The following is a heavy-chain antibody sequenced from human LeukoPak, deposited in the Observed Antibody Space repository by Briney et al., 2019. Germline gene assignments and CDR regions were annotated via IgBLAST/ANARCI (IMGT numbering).Heavy chain of an antibody. D-gene: IGHD3-22*01. CDR3: ARTLDSRRYIVRRPYSMDV. CDR2: INHSGST. CDR1: GGSISSLNL. V-gene: IGHV4-4*02. J-gene: IGHJ6*02. Sequence: PSGTLSLTCIVSGGSISSLNLWSWLRQPPGKGLEWIGEINHSGSTTYNRSLKSRVTISLDTSKNQFSLKLSSVTAADTAVYYCARTLDSRRYIVRRPYSMDVWGQGTTVTVSS.